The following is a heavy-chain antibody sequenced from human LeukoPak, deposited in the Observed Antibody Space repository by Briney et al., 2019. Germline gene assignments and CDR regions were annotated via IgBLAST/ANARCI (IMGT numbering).Heavy chain of an antibody. V-gene: IGHV1-18*01. CDR2: ISAYNGNT. Sequence: ASVKVSCKASGYTFTSYGISWVRQAPGQGLEWMGWISAYNGNTNYAQKLQGRVTMTTDTSTSTAYMELRSLRSDDTAVYYCARVELLMVYALSGNWGQGTLVTVSS. D-gene: IGHD2-8*01. CDR3: ARVELLMVYALSGN. CDR1: GYTFTSYG. J-gene: IGHJ4*02.